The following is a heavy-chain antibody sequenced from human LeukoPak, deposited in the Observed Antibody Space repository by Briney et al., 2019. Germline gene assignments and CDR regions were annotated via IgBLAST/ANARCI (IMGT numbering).Heavy chain of an antibody. Sequence: ASVKVSCKASGGTFSSYAISWVRQAPGQGLEWMGGIIPIFGTANYAQKFQGRVTITADESTSTAYMELSSLRSEDTAVYYCARGGVAYCSGGSCYNDYWGQGILVTVSS. V-gene: IGHV1-69*01. CDR3: ARGGVAYCSGGSCYNDY. CDR2: IIPIFGTA. D-gene: IGHD2-15*01. CDR1: GGTFSSYA. J-gene: IGHJ4*02.